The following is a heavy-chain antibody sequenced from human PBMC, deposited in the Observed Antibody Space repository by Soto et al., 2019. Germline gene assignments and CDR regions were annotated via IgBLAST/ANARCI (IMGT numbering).Heavy chain of an antibody. Sequence: GGSLRLSCAASGFTFSSYGMHWVRQAPGKGLEWVAVISYDGSNKYYADSVKGRFTISRDNSKNTLYLQMNSLRAEDTAVYYCAKDQGYYGSEDGMDVWGQGTTVTVSS. CDR1: GFTFSSYG. CDR3: AKDQGYYGSEDGMDV. J-gene: IGHJ6*02. CDR2: ISYDGSNK. D-gene: IGHD3-10*01. V-gene: IGHV3-30*18.